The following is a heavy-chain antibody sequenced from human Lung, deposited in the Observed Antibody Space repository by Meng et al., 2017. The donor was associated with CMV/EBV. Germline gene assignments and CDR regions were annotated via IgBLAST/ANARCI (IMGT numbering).Heavy chain of an antibody. CDR2: ISGSGGST. CDR1: GFTFSSYA. D-gene: IGHD6-6*01. CDR3: AKAYSSSSVGTNRGFDY. V-gene: IGHV3-23*01. J-gene: IGHJ4*02. Sequence: EXXRISXAASGFTFSSYAMSWVRQAPGKGLEWVSAISGSGGSTYYADSVKGRFTISRDNSKNTLYLQMNSLRAEDTAVYYCAKAYSSSSVGTNRGFDYWGQGXLVTVSS.